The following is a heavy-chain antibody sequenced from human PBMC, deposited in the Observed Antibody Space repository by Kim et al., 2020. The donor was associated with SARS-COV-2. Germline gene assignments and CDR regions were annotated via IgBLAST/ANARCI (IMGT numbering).Heavy chain of an antibody. CDR3: ARGNTTVGVVGFDY. CDR2: IIPIFGKA. V-gene: IGHV1-69*13. CDR1: GGTFSSYA. D-gene: IGHD3-3*01. Sequence: SVKVSCKASGGTFSSYAISWVRQAPGQGLEWMGGIIPIFGKANYAQRFQGRVTITADASTSTAYMELSSLSSEDTAVYYCARGNTTVGVVGFDYWGQGTLVTVSS. J-gene: IGHJ4*02.